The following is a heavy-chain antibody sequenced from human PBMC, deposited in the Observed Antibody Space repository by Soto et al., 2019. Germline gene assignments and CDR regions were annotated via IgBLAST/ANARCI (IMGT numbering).Heavy chain of an antibody. V-gene: IGHV3-30*18. D-gene: IGHD5-18*01. CDR1: GFSFNTYG. CDR3: AKDIVKYTYGACDY. J-gene: IGHJ4*02. CDR2: ISYDGSNQ. Sequence: PGGSLRLSCAASGFSFNTYGTYWVRHAPGKGLEWVAAISYDGSNQYHADSVKGRFTISRDNSKSTLYLQMNSLRVEDTAVYYCAKDIVKYTYGACDYWGQGALVTVSS.